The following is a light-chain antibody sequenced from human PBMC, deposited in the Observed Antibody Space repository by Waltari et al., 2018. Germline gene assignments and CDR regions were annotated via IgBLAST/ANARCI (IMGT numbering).Light chain of an antibody. CDR2: KAA. J-gene: IGKJ1*01. CDR1: QSISSW. V-gene: IGKV1-5*03. Sequence: DILMTQSPSTLSASVGDRVTITCRASQSISSWLAWYQQKPGKATKLLIYKAASLETGVRSRCSRSGAGTEVTLTISNLQPDDFATYYCQEYNTYSTFGQGTKVEIK. CDR3: QEYNTYST.